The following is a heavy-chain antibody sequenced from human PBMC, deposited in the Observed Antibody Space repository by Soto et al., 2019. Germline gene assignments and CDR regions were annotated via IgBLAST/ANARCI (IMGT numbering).Heavy chain of an antibody. Sequence: SETLSHTCTVSGGSISSYYWSWFRQPPGKGLEWIGYIYYSGSTNYNPSLKSRVTISVDTSKNQFSLKLSSVTAADTAVYYCARVILVDYAGSYRDLHDYSGQGTLVPVSS. CDR1: GGSISSYY. J-gene: IGHJ4*01. CDR3: ARVILVDYAGSYRDLHDY. CDR2: IYYSGST. D-gene: IGHD4-17*01. V-gene: IGHV4-59*08.